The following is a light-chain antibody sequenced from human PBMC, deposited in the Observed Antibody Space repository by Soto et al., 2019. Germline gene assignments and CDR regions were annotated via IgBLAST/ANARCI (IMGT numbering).Light chain of an antibody. Sequence: QSALTQPASVSGSPGQSITISCTGTSSDIGEYVYVSWYQQHPGTAPKLMIYDVSDRPSGVSNRFSGSKSGNTASLTISGLQAEDEDDYYCSSYTTSSTVIFGGGTKLTVL. CDR3: SSYTTSSTVI. CDR2: DVS. V-gene: IGLV2-14*01. J-gene: IGLJ2*01. CDR1: SSDIGEYVY.